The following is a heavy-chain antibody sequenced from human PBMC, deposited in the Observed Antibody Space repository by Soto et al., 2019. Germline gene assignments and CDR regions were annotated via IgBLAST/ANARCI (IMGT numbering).Heavy chain of an antibody. Sequence: QGHLVQSGPEVKKPGSSVKVSCKASADTFSSSAFTWVRQAPGQGLEWMGVIIPFFHAANYAQRSQGRVTITAEESTSTVFMALIGLRSEDRALYYCARDLISNYHYSGMDVWGQGTTVTVSS. J-gene: IGHJ6*02. CDR3: ARDLISNYHYSGMDV. CDR2: IIPFFHAA. V-gene: IGHV1-69*01. CDR1: ADTFSSSA.